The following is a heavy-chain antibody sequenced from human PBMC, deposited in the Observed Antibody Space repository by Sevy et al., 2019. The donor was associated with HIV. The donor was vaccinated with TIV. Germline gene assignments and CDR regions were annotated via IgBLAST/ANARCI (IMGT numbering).Heavy chain of an antibody. V-gene: IGHV4-4*07. CDR1: GGSISSYY. CDR2: IYTSGST. CDR3: ARDNSSGWTYRYYFDY. J-gene: IGHJ4*02. Sequence: SETLSLTCTVSGGSISSYYWSWIRQPAGKGLEWIGRIYTSGSTNYNPSLKSRVPMSVDTSKNQFSLKLGSVTAADTAVYYCARDNSSGWTYRYYFDYWGQGTLVTVSS. D-gene: IGHD6-19*01.